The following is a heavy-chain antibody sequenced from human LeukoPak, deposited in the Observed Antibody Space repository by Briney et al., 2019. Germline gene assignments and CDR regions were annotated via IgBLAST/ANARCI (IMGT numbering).Heavy chain of an antibody. CDR1: GFTFSDYY. D-gene: IGHD6-19*01. CDR2: ISSSGSTI. V-gene: IGHV3-11*04. J-gene: IGHJ5*02. Sequence: PGGSLRLSCAASGFTFSDYYMSWIRQAPGKGLEWVSYISSSGSTIYYADSVKGRFTISRDNAKDSLYLQMNSLRAEDTAVYYCAREWVAVGGNWFDPWGQGTLVTVSS. CDR3: AREWVAVGGNWFDP.